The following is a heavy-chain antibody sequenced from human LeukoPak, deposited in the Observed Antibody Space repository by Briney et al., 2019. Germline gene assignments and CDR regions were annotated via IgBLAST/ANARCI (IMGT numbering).Heavy chain of an antibody. CDR2: IYTSGST. J-gene: IGHJ6*03. CDR1: GGPISRYY. Sequence: KSSETLSLTCTVSGGPISRYYWSWIRQPPGKGLEWIGYIYTSGSTNYDPSLKSRVTISVDTSKNQFSLKLSSVTAADTAVYYCARWRGLRAGHGYYMDVWGKGTTVTVSS. V-gene: IGHV4-4*09. CDR3: ARWRGLRAGHGYYMDV. D-gene: IGHD3-16*01.